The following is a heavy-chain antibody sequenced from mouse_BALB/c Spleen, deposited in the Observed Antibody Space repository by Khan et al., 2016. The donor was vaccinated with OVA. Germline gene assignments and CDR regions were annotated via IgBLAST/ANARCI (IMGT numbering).Heavy chain of an antibody. CDR2: ISSGSSTI. CDR1: GFTFSSFG. J-gene: IGHJ4*01. Sequence: EVELVESGGGLVQPGGSRKLSCAASGFTFSSFGMHWVRQAPEKGLEWVAFISSGSSTIYSADTVKGRFTFSRDDPKNTLFLQMTSLRSEDTAMYYCARREGLYAMDYWGQGTSVTVSS. V-gene: IGHV5-17*02. CDR3: ARREGLYAMDY.